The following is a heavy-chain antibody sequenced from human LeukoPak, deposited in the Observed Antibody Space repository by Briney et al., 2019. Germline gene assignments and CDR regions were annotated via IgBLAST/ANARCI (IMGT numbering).Heavy chain of an antibody. CDR1: GGSISSSSYY. CDR2: IYTSGNT. Sequence: SETLSLTCTVSGGSISSSSYYWGWIRQPPGKGLEWIGRIYTSGNTHYNPSLKSRVTMSVDTSQNQFSLNLSSVTAADTAVYYCARFITIPGVAFDIWGQGTMVTVSS. V-gene: IGHV4-39*07. D-gene: IGHD3-10*01. J-gene: IGHJ3*02. CDR3: ARFITIPGVAFDI.